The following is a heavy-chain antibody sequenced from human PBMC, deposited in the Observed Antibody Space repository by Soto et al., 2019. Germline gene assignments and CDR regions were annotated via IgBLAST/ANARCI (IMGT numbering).Heavy chain of an antibody. Sequence: QVQLVQSGAEVKKPGSSVKVSCKASGGTFSSYTISWVRQAPGQGLEWMGRIIPILGIANYAQKFQGRVTITADKSTSTAYMELSSLRSEDTAVYYCARGTTMVRGVNPFDYWGQGTLVTVSS. D-gene: IGHD3-10*01. V-gene: IGHV1-69*02. CDR3: ARGTTMVRGVNPFDY. J-gene: IGHJ4*02. CDR1: GGTFSSYT. CDR2: IIPILGIA.